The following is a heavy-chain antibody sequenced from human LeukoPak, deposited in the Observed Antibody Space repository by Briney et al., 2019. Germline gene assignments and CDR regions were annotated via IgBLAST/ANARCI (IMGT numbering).Heavy chain of an antibody. J-gene: IGHJ3*02. Sequence: SETLSLTCTVSGGSISSSSYYWGWLRQPPGKGLEWLGSIYYRGSTYYNPSLRSRVTISVDTSKNQFSLTLSSVTAADTAVYYCARRPELRRFLEWPGAFDIWGQGTMVTVSS. CDR3: ARRPELRRFLEWPGAFDI. V-gene: IGHV4-39*07. CDR1: GGSISSSSYY. CDR2: IYYRGST. D-gene: IGHD3-3*01.